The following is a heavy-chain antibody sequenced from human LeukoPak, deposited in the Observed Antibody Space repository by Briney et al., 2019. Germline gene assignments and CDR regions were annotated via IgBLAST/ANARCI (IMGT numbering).Heavy chain of an antibody. V-gene: IGHV4-59*08. CDR3: ARREYSNFFNWFDP. J-gene: IGHJ5*02. D-gene: IGHD4-4*01. CDR1: GGSISSYY. CDR2: IYYSGST. Sequence: SETQSLTCTVSGGSISSYYWSWIRQPPGKGLEWIGYIYYSGSTNYNPSLKSRVTISVDTSKNQFSLKLSSVTAADTAVYYCARREYSNFFNWFDPWGQGTLVTVSS.